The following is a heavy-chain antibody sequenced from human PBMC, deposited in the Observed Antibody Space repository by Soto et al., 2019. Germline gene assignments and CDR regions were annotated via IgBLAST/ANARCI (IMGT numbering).Heavy chain of an antibody. CDR1: GFTFSGSA. Sequence: GGSLRLSCAASGFTFSGSAMHWVRQASGKGLEWVGRIRSKANSYATAYAASVKGRFTISRDDSKNTAYLQMNSLKTEDTAVYYCTRIRNDYSNYYYYYGMDVWGQGTTVTVSS. V-gene: IGHV3-73*01. CDR3: TRIRNDYSNYYYYYGMDV. D-gene: IGHD4-4*01. CDR2: IRSKANSYAT. J-gene: IGHJ6*02.